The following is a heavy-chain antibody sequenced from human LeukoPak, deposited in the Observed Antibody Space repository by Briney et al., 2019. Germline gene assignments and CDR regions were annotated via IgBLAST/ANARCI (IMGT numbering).Heavy chain of an antibody. Sequence: PSETLSLTCTVSGDSISRFHWSRIRQPPEKRLEWIGYIYYSGNTNYNPSLKSRVTISLDASKNQFSLKLSSVTATDTAVYYCATLAVGAGGPEFQHWGQGSLVTVSS. CDR2: IYYSGNT. CDR1: GDSISRFH. V-gene: IGHV4-59*08. J-gene: IGHJ1*01. D-gene: IGHD1-26*01. CDR3: ATLAVGAGGPEFQH.